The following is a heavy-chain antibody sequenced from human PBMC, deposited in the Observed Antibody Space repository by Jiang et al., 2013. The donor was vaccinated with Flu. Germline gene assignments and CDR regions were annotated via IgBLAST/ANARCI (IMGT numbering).Heavy chain of an antibody. CDR1: GFSFRAYW. CDR3: ARDSGKGMDV. J-gene: IGHJ6*02. D-gene: IGHD1-26*01. CDR2: IKEDGSDK. Sequence: QLLESGGGLVQPGGSLRLSCAASGFSFRAYWMSWVRRAPGKGLEWVANIKEDGSDKYYVDSVKGRFTISRDNAKNSLYLQMNSVRAEDMAVYYCARDSGKGMDVWGQGATVTVSS. V-gene: IGHV3-7*03.